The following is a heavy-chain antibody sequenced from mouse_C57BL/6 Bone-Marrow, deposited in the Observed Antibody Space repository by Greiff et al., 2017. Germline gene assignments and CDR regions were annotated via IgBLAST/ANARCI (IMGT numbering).Heavy chain of an antibody. CDR1: GYTFTSYW. D-gene: IGHD2-2*01. Sequence: VKLQQPGAELVKPGASVKLSCKASGYTFTSYWMHWVKQRPGQGLEWIGMIHPNSGSTNYNEKFKSKATLTVDKSSSTAYMQLSSLTSEDSAVYYGAREGGIYYGYGGFAYWGQGTLVTVSA. V-gene: IGHV1-64*01. CDR3: AREGGIYYGYGGFAY. CDR2: IHPNSGST. J-gene: IGHJ3*01.